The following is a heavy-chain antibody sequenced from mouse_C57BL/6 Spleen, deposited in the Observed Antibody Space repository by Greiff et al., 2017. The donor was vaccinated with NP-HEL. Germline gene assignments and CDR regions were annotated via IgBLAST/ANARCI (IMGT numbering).Heavy chain of an antibody. D-gene: IGHD2-4*01. CDR1: GYAFSSSW. V-gene: IGHV1-82*01. Sequence: VHVKQSGPELVKPGASVKISCKASGYAFSSSWMTWVTQRPGKGLEWIGRIYPGDGDTNYNGKFKGKATLTADKSSSTAYMQLSSLPSEDSAVYVCARKNDYAPFDYWGQGTTLTVSS. J-gene: IGHJ2*01. CDR2: IYPGDGDT. CDR3: ARKNDYAPFDY.